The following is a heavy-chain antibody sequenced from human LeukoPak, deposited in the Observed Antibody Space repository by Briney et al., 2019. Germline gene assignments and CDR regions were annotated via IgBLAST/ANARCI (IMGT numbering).Heavy chain of an antibody. Sequence: ASVKVSCKASGYTFTSYGISWVRQAPGQRLEWMGWISAYNGNTNYAQKLQGRVTMTTDTSTSTAYMELRSLRSDDTAVYYCATSLRHYDSSGYYWDFDYWGQGTLVTVSS. D-gene: IGHD3-22*01. CDR2: ISAYNGNT. CDR1: GYTFTSYG. CDR3: ATSLRHYDSSGYYWDFDY. V-gene: IGHV1-18*01. J-gene: IGHJ4*02.